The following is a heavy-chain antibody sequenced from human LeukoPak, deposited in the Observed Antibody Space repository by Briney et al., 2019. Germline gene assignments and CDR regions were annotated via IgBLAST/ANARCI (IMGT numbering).Heavy chain of an antibody. CDR1: GFTFSSYA. CDR3: AKDREEYSGYATFDY. CDR2: ISGSGGST. Sequence: GGSLRLSCAASGFTFSSYAMSWVRQAPGKGLEWVSAISGSGGSTYYADSVKGRFTIYRDNSKNTLYLQMNSLRAEDTAVYYCAKDREEYSGYATFDYWGQGTLVTVSS. J-gene: IGHJ4*02. V-gene: IGHV3-23*01. D-gene: IGHD5-12*01.